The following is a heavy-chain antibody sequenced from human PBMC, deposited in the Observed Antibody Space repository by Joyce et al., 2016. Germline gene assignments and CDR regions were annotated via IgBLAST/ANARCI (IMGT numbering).Heavy chain of an antibody. D-gene: IGHD2-15*01. CDR1: GGSISSSTYY. CDR3: ARSFFYCSGGSCFSGEWFDP. CDR2: FYYSGGT. Sequence: QLQLQESGPGLVKPSETLSLSCTVSGGSISSSTYYWGWIRQPPRKGLEWIGSFYYSGGTYYNPSLKSRVTISVDTSKNQFSLKLTSVTAADTAVYYCARSFFYCSGGSCFSGEWFDPWGQGTLVTVSS. V-gene: IGHV4-39*07. J-gene: IGHJ5*02.